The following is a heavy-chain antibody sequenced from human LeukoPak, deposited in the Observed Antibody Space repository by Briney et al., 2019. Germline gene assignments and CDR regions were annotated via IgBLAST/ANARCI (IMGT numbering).Heavy chain of an antibody. CDR3: ARGGPYYDFWSGYDNWFDP. CDR2: IYHSGST. Sequence: PSETLSLTCTVSGYSISSGYYWGWIRQPPGKGLEWIGSIYHSGSTYYNPSLKSRVTISVDTSKNQFSLKLSSVTAADTAVYYCARGGPYYDFWSGYDNWFDPWGQGTLVTVSS. J-gene: IGHJ5*02. D-gene: IGHD3-3*01. V-gene: IGHV4-38-2*02. CDR1: GYSISSGYY.